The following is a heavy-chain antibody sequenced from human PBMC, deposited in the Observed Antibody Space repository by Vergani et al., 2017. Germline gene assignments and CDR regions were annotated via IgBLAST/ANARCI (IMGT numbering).Heavy chain of an antibody. CDR2: MDYSGST. D-gene: IGHD2-15*01. Sequence: QVQLQESGPGLVKPSETLSLTCTVSGDSVISTDYHWGWIRQPPGNGLEWIGSMDYSGSTSYNPSFESRISISFETPKNQFSMRLTAVTAAYTAVYYCASKRGACRGAYGHSYDFWDPGTLVGVSA. CDR1: GDSVISTDYH. V-gene: IGHV4-39*01. J-gene: IGHJ4*02. CDR3: ASKRGACRGAYGHSYDF.